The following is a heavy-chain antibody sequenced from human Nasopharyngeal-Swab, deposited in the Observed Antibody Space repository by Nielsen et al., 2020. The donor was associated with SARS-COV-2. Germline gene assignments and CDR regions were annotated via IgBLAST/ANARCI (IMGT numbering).Heavy chain of an antibody. CDR2: IIPIFGTA. J-gene: IGHJ6*02. CDR1: AGTFSSYA. D-gene: IGHD2-2*01. Sequence: SVQVFCNASAGTFSSYAISWVRQAPGQGLEWMGGIIPIFGTANYAQKFQGRVTITADESTSTAYMELSSLRSEDTAVYYCASNSGCSSTSCPIDRLVYGMDVWGQGTTVTVSS. V-gene: IGHV1-69*13. CDR3: ASNSGCSSTSCPIDRLVYGMDV.